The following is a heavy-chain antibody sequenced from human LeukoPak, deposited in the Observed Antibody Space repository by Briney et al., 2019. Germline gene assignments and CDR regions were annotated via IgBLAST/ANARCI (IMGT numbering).Heavy chain of an antibody. D-gene: IGHD1-26*01. J-gene: IGHJ4*02. V-gene: IGHV4-34*01. Sequence: PSETLSLTCAVYGGSFSGYYWSWIRQPPGKGLEWIREINHSGSTNYNPSLKSRVTISVDTSKNQCSLKLSSVTAADTAAYYCAVDSGSYSDYWGQGTLVTVSS. CDR1: GGSFSGYY. CDR2: INHSGST. CDR3: AVDSGSYSDY.